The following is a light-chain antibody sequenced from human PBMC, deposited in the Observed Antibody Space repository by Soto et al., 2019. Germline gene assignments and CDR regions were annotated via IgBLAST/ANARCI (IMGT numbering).Light chain of an antibody. CDR3: QQYDNLPRT. J-gene: IGKJ1*01. CDR1: QGIRND. CDR2: DAS. V-gene: IGKV1-33*01. Sequence: DIQMTQSPSSLSASVGDRVTITCRASQGIRNDLGWYQQKPGKAPKLLIYDASSLETGVPSRFSGSGSGTDFTFTINSLQPEDIATYYCQQYDNLPRTFGQGTKVDIK.